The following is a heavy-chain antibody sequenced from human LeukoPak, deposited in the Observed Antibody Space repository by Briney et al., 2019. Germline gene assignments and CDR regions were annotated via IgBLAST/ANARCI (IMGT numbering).Heavy chain of an antibody. Sequence: ASVKVSFKASGYTFTDYYMHWVRQAPGQGLEWMGWINPNSGGTNYAQKFQGRVTMTRDTSISTAYMELSRLSSDDTAVYYCARGAWGGYELRFDYWGQGTLVAVSS. D-gene: IGHD5-12*01. J-gene: IGHJ4*02. CDR1: GYTFTDYY. CDR3: ARGAWGGYELRFDY. CDR2: INPNSGGT. V-gene: IGHV1-2*02.